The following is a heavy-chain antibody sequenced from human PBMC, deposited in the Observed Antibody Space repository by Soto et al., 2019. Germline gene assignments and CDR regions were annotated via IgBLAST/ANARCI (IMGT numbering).Heavy chain of an antibody. J-gene: IGHJ2*01. CDR3: ALLNYF. CDR1: GDRLGIYS. V-gene: IGHV5-10-1*01. CDR2: IEPSDSST. Sequence: EEYLKISWHASGDRLGIYSISVWRLVPGKRLEWVGKIEPSDSSTIYSPSFQGHVTISVDKSINTAYLQWRSLRASDTAMYFCALLNYF.